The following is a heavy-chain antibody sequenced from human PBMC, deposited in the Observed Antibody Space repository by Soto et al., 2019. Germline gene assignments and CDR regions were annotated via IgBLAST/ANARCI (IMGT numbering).Heavy chain of an antibody. V-gene: IGHV4-34*01. D-gene: IGHD3-9*01. CDR1: GGSFSGYY. Sequence: TQTLSLTCAVYGGSFSGYYWSWIRQPPGKGLEWIGEINHSGSTNYKPSLKSRVTISVDTSKKQFSLKLSSVTAADTAVYYCSRGFRLRYFDWLLSGRFDYWGKGTLLTV. J-gene: IGHJ4*02. CDR3: SRGFRLRYFDWLLSGRFDY. CDR2: INHSGST.